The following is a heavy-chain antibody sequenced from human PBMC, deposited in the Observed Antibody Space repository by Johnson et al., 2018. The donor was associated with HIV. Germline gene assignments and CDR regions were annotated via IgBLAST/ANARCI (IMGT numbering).Heavy chain of an antibody. CDR3: TTDRSAARDAFDI. V-gene: IGHV3-15*01. Sequence: VQLVESGGGLVKPGGSLRLSCSASGFTFSNAWMSWVRQAPGKGLEWVGRIKSKTDGGTTDYAAPVTGRFTISRDDSKNTLYLQRNSLKTEDTAVYYCTTDRSAARDAFDIWGQGTMVTVSS. CDR1: GFTFSNAW. J-gene: IGHJ3*02. CDR2: IKSKTDGGTT. D-gene: IGHD6-6*01.